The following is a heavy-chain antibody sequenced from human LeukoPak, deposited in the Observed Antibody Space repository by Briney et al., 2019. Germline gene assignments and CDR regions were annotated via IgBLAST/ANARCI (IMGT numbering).Heavy chain of an antibody. CDR3: ASFWSGYPLGAFDI. CDR2: INSDGSSI. D-gene: IGHD3-3*01. V-gene: IGHV3-74*01. CDR1: GFTFSSHW. Sequence: GGSLRLSCAASGFTFSSHWMHWVRQAPGKGLVWVSRINSDGSSISYADSVKGRFTISRDNAKNTLYLQMNSLRAEDTAVYYCASFWSGYPLGAFDIWGQGTMVTVSS. J-gene: IGHJ3*02.